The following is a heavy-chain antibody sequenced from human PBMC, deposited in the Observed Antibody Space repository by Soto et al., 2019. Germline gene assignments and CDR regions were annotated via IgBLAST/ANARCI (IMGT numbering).Heavy chain of an antibody. Sequence: PPETLRLTCALYGLSFRAYYWSWSRQPPGKGLEWIGEINHSGGTSYNPSLKSRVTISVDTSKSQFSLKLTSVTAADRAVYYCARCSGVTLHSSVVFVDWGTRTPVSV. CDR2: INHSGGT. CDR3: ARCSGVTLHSSVVFVD. D-gene: IGHD3-16*01. V-gene: IGHV4-34*01. CDR1: GLSFRAYY. J-gene: IGHJ4*02.